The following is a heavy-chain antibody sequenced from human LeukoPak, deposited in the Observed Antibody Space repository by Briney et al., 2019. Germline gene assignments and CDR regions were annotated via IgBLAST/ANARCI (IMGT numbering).Heavy chain of an antibody. J-gene: IGHJ4*02. Sequence: GSSLRLSCTASGLTFDDYVMHWVRHVPGKGLEWVSCISWNSVAIGYADSVKGRFTISRDNDKNSQYLQMNSLTAEENALYYCAKETYSFSYDAFDSWGQGTLVSVCS. D-gene: IGHD5-18*01. CDR2: ISWNSVAI. CDR1: GLTFDDYV. CDR3: AKETYSFSYDAFDS. V-gene: IGHV3-9*01.